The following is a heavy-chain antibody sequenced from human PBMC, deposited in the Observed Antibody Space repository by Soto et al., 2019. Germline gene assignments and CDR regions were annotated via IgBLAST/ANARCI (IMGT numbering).Heavy chain of an antibody. J-gene: IGHJ5*02. CDR3: TTELQRGWFDP. V-gene: IGHV3-15*01. CDR1: GFTFSNAW. Sequence: GGSLRLSCAASGFTFSNAWMSWVRQAPGKGLEWVGRIKSKTDGGTTDYAAPVKGRFTISRDDSKNTLYLQMSSLKTEDTAVYYCTTELQRGWFDPWGQGTLVTVSS. D-gene: IGHD4-4*01. CDR2: IKSKTDGGTT.